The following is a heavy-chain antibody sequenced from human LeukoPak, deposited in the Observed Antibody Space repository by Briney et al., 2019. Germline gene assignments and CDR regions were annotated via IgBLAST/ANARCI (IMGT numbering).Heavy chain of an antibody. CDR2: VYYTGST. Sequence: SGPTLVKPSETLSLTCTVSGDFITAYHWSWIRQPPGKGLEWIGYVYYTGSTEYNPSLRSRVTISLEMSKHQFSLDLTSVTAADTAVYYCASNTGTVFDYWGQGALVTVSS. CDR1: GDFITAYH. D-gene: IGHD7-27*01. J-gene: IGHJ4*02. CDR3: ASNTGTVFDY. V-gene: IGHV4-59*01.